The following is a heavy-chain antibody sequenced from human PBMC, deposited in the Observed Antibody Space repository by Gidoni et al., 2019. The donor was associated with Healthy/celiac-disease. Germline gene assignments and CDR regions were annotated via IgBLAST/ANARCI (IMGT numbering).Heavy chain of an antibody. V-gene: IGHV4-34*01. CDR3: ARTPNPGIAARGWFDP. J-gene: IGHJ5*02. CDR2: INHSGST. CDR1: GGSFSGYY. Sequence: QVQLQQWGAGLLKPSETLSLTCAVYGGSFSGYYWSWIRPPPGKGLDWIGEINHSGSTNYNPSLKSRVTISVDTSKNQFSLKLSSVTAADTAVYYCARTPNPGIAARGWFDPWGQGTLVTVSS. D-gene: IGHD6-6*01.